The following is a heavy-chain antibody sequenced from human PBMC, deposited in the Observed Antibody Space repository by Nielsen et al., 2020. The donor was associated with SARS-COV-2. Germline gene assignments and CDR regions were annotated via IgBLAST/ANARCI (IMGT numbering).Heavy chain of an antibody. D-gene: IGHD2-2*03. J-gene: IGHJ4*02. V-gene: IGHV1-46*01. CDR3: VGGFCSGTSCYASFDY. CDR1: GYTFTSYY. Sequence: ASVKVSCKASGYTFTSYYMHWVRQAPGQGLEWMGIINPSGGSTSYAQKFQGRVTMTRDTSTSTAYMELSSLRSEDTAVYYCVGGFCSGTSCYASFDYWGQGTLVTVSS. CDR2: INPSGGST.